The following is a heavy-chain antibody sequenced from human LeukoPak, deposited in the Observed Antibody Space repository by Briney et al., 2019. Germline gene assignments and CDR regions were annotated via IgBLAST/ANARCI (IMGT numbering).Heavy chain of an antibody. D-gene: IGHD4-17*01. CDR1: GFTFSTYA. CDR3: ARDRLTTVTTFHFDY. CDR2: IWYDRTNK. J-gene: IGHJ4*02. Sequence: GGSLRLSCAASGFTFSTYAMHWVRQAPGKGLEWVAVIWYDRTNKYYADSVKGRFTISRDNSKNTLYLQMSSLRAEDTAVYYCARDRLTTVTTFHFDYWGQGTLATVSS. V-gene: IGHV3-33*01.